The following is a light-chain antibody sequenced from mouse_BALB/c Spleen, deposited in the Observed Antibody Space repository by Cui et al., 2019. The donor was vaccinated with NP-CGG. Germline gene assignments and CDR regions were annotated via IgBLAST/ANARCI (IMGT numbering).Light chain of an antibody. CDR1: TGAVTTRNY. Sequence: AVVTQESALTTSPGETVTLTCRSSTGAVTTRNYANWVQEKPDHLFTGLIGGTNNRAPGVPARFSGSLIGDKAALTITGAQTEDKAIYFCALWYSNHWVFGGGTKLTVL. CDR2: GTN. CDR3: ALWYSNHWV. J-gene: IGLJ1*01. V-gene: IGLV1*01.